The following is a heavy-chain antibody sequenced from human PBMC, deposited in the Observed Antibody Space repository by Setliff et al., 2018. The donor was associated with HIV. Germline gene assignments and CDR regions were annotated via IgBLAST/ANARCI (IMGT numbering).Heavy chain of an antibody. D-gene: IGHD2-15*01. Sequence: GESLKISCAASGFAVRSNYMTWVRQAPGKGLEWVSVIYSGGNTYYADSVKGRFTISRDNSKNTVYLQMNSLRAEDTAVYYCAREPGYCSGGSCYHGIFWGQGTLVTV. V-gene: IGHV3-53*01. J-gene: IGHJ4*02. CDR3: AREPGYCSGGSCYHGIF. CDR1: GFAVRSNY. CDR2: IYSGGNT.